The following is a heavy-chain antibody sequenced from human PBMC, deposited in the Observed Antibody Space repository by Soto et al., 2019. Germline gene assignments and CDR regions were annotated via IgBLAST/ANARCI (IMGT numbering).Heavy chain of an antibody. V-gene: IGHV4-59*01. J-gene: IGHJ5*02. Sequence: SETLSLTCTVSGGSISSYYWSWIRQPPGKGLEWIGYIYYSGTTNYNPSLKSRVTISVDTSKNQFSLQLTSVTAADTAISYCARGGPSSKWLDPWVQGTMVTVSS. CDR3: ARGGPSSKWLDP. D-gene: IGHD3-10*01. CDR1: GGSISSYY. CDR2: IYYSGTT.